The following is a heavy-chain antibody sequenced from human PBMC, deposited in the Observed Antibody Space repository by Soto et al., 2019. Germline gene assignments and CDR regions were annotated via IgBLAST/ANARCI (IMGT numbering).Heavy chain of an antibody. CDR3: ARASIAGRRSGNDFEY. CDR2: ISPYNGTT. CDR1: GYTFTTYG. V-gene: IGHV1-18*04. J-gene: IGHJ4*01. Sequence: ASVKVSCKASGYTFTTYGISWVRQAPGQGLEWMGWISPYNGTTKYAEKFQGEMTMTTDTATSTAYMDLRSLRSDDTAVYYCARASIAGRRSGNDFEYWGQGTLVTVSS. D-gene: IGHD6-6*01.